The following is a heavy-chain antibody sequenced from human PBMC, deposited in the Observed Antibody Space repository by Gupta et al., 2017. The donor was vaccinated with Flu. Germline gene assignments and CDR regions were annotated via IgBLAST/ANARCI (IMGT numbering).Heavy chain of an antibody. CDR2: MSNDGRNK. V-gene: IGHV3-30*03. D-gene: IGHD1-1*01. CDR3: ARDSGWKYFDY. Sequence: QVQLVESGGGVVQPGRSLRISCTASGFIFSSYGMHWVRQAPGKGLEWLTVMSNDGRNKYYADSVRGRFTISRDNSKNTLFLQMNSLSAEDTAVYYCARDSGWKYFDYWGQGTRVTVSS. CDR1: GFIFSSYG. J-gene: IGHJ4*02.